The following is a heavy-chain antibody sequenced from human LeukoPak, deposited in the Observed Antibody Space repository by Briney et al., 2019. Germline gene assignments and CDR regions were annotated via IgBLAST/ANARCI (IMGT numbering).Heavy chain of an antibody. J-gene: IGHJ4*02. CDR3: ARGGAIAATIYSY. D-gene: IGHD5-12*01. CDR2: IYYSGST. CDR1: GGSISSYY. V-gene: IGHV4-59*01. Sequence: SETLSLTCTVSGGSISSYYLSWIRRPPGNGLEWIRYIYYSGSTNYNPSLKSRLNISVDTSKNQFSLNLSSVTAADTAVYHCARGGAIAATIYSYWGQGTLVTVSS.